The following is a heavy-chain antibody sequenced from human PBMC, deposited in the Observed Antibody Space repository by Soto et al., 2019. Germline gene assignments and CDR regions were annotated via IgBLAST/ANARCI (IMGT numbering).Heavy chain of an antibody. CDR3: AKALGYCSGGSCYPPGYYYGMDV. CDR2: ISYDGNNK. D-gene: IGHD2-15*01. CDR1: GFTFSSFG. J-gene: IGHJ6*02. Sequence: QVQLVESGGGVVQPGRSLRLSCAASGFTFSSFGMHWVRQAPGKGLEWVAVISYDGNNKYYADSVKGRFTISRDNSKNTXYLIMXXLGAEDTAVYYCAKALGYCSGGSCYPPGYYYGMDVWGQGTTVTVSS. V-gene: IGHV3-30*18.